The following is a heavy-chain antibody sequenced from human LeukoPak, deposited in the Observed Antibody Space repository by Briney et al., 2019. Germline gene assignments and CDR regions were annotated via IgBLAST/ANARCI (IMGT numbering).Heavy chain of an antibody. D-gene: IGHD6-19*01. V-gene: IGHV3-74*01. CDR2: IDNDGSST. Sequence: GGPLRLSCAASGFTFSNYWMHWVRQVPEKGLVWVSHIDNDGSSTNYAGSVKGRFTISRDNAKNTVYLQMNSLRVEDTAVYYCVRFSSGWSPSGFDYWGQGTLVTVSS. CDR3: VRFSSGWSPSGFDY. CDR1: GFTFSNYW. J-gene: IGHJ4*02.